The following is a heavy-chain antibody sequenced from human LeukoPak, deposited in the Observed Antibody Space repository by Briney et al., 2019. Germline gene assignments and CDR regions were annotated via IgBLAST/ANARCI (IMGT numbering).Heavy chain of an antibody. V-gene: IGHV4-59*12. CDR1: GGSISSYY. CDR3: AREKAAAAPFDY. J-gene: IGHJ4*02. CDR2: IYYTGSA. Sequence: SETLSLTCTVSGGSISSYYWSWIRQPPGKGLEWIGYIYYTGSANNNPSLKSRVTISVDTSKNQFSLKLSSVTAADTAVYYCAREKAAAAPFDYWGQGTLVTVSS. D-gene: IGHD6-13*01.